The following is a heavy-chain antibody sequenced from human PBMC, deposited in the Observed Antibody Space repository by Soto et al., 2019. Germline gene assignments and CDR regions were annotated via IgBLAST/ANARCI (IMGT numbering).Heavy chain of an antibody. CDR1: GFTFSSYG. D-gene: IGHD3-3*01. V-gene: IGHV3-30*18. CDR2: ISYDGSNK. Sequence: GGSLRLSCAASGFTFSSYGMHWDRQAPGKGLEWVAVISYDGSNKYYADSVKGRFTISRDNSKNTLYLQMNSLRAEDTAVYYCAKDNSIFGVVTHPHYGMDVWGQGTTVTVSS. CDR3: AKDNSIFGVVTHPHYGMDV. J-gene: IGHJ6*02.